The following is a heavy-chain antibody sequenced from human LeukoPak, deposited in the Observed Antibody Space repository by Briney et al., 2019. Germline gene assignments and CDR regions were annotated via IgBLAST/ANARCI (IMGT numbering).Heavy chain of an antibody. CDR1: GFTFSSYS. D-gene: IGHD1-26*01. CDR3: ARVLLGATTINYYYYYMDV. Sequence: KAGGSLRLSCAASGFTFSSYSMNWVRQAPGKGLEWVSSITSRSTYINYAGSAKGRFTISRDNAKNSLYLQMNSLRAEDTAVYYCARVLLGATTINYYYYYMDVWGKGTTVTVSS. CDR2: ITSRSTYI. J-gene: IGHJ6*03. V-gene: IGHV3-21*01.